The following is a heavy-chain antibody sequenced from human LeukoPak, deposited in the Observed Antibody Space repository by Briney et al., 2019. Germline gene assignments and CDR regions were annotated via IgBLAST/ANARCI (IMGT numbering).Heavy chain of an antibody. CDR3: ARDRGNYYGSGSYSDYYYGMDV. Sequence: SVNVSCKASGGTFSSYAISWVRQAPGQGLEWMGRIIPILGIANYAQKFQGRVTITADKSTSTAYMELSSLRSEDTAVYYCARDRGNYYGSGSYSDYYYGMDVWGQGTTVTVSS. D-gene: IGHD3-10*01. J-gene: IGHJ6*02. V-gene: IGHV1-69*04. CDR1: GGTFSSYA. CDR2: IIPILGIA.